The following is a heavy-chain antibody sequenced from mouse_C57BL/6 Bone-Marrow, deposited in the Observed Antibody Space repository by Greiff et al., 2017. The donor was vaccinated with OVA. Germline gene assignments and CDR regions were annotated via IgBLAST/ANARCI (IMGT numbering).Heavy chain of an antibody. J-gene: IGHJ4*01. CDR3: ARSGITTVEGDFAMDY. V-gene: IGHV1-55*01. CDR1: GYTFTSYW. D-gene: IGHD1-1*01. CDR2: IYPGSGRT. Sequence: VQLQQPGAELVKPGASVKMSCKASGYTFTSYWITWVKQRPGQGLEWIGDIYPGSGRTNYNEKFKSKATLTVDTSSSTAYMQLSSLTSEDSACYYCARSGITTVEGDFAMDYWGQGTSVTVSS.